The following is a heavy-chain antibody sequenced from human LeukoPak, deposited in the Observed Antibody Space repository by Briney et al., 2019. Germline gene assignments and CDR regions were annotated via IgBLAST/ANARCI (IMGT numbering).Heavy chain of an antibody. V-gene: IGHV3-30-3*01. J-gene: IGHJ6*02. CDR1: GFTFSSYA. Sequence: GGSLRLSCAASGFTFSSYAMHWVRQAPGKGLEWVAVISYDGSNKYYADSVKGRFTISRDNAKNSLYLQMNSLRAEDTAVYYCARERAAGTSYYYYYGMDVWGQGTTVTVSS. CDR3: ARERAAGTSYYYYYGMDV. CDR2: ISYDGSNK. D-gene: IGHD6-13*01.